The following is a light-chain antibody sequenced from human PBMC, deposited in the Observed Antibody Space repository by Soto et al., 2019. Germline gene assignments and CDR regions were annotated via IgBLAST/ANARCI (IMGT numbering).Light chain of an antibody. Sequence: EIVLTQSPATLSLSPGERATLSCTASQSVGSSLAWYQQKPGQAPRLLIYDASNRATGIPARFSGSGSGTDFTLTISSLEPEDFAVYYCQQRTNWWTFGQGTKVEIK. CDR3: QQRTNWWT. V-gene: IGKV3-11*01. J-gene: IGKJ1*01. CDR2: DAS. CDR1: QSVGSS.